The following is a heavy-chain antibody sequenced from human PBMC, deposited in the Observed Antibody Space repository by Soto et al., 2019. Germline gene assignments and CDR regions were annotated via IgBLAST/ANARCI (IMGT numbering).Heavy chain of an antibody. Sequence: GASVKVSCKASGYTFTGYYMHWVRQAPGQGLEWMGWINPNSGGTNYAQKFQGRVTMTRDTSISTAYMELSRLRSDDTAVYYCARVGHIVATMVYYYYYGMDVWGQGTTVTVSS. V-gene: IGHV1-2*02. J-gene: IGHJ6*02. CDR2: INPNSGGT. CDR1: GYTFTGYY. D-gene: IGHD5-12*01. CDR3: ARVGHIVATMVYYYYYGMDV.